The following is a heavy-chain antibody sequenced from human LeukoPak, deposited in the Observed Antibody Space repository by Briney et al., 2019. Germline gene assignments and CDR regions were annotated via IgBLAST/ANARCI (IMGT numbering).Heavy chain of an antibody. CDR2: IYYSGST. D-gene: IGHD3-10*01. Sequence: SETLSLTCTVSGGSISSGGYYWRWIRQHPGKGLEWIGYIYYSGSTYYNPSLKSRVTISVDTSKNQFSLKLSSVTAADTAVYYCARDRGVSQSYFDYWGQGTLVTVSS. CDR1: GGSISSGGYY. J-gene: IGHJ4*02. CDR3: ARDRGVSQSYFDY. V-gene: IGHV4-31*03.